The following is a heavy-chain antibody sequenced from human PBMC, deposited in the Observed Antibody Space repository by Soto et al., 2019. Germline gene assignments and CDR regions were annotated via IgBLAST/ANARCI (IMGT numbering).Heavy chain of an antibody. CDR2: IYYSGST. CDR1: GCSIRIHY. J-gene: IGHJ5*02. D-gene: IGHD6-13*01. Sequence: SEPLSLTFNISGCSIRIHYWSRMRQPPGKGLEWIGYIYYSGSTNYNPSLKSRVTISVDTSKNQFSLKLSSVTAADTAVYYCARHGGSIAAAGSNWFDPWGQGTLVTVS. V-gene: IGHV4-59*08. CDR3: ARHGGSIAAAGSNWFDP.